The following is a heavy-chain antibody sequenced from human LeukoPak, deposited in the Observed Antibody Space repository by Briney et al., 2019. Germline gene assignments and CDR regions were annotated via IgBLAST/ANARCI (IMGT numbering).Heavy chain of an antibody. CDR1: GGSISGTNSY. D-gene: IGHD4-23*01. Sequence: SETLSLTCTVSGGSISGTNSYWGWIPQPPGKGLEWIGSIYYSGSTYYNPSLESRVTISVDTSKNQFSLKLSSVTAADTAVYYCARLGAYGGTPFDYWGQGTLVTVSS. J-gene: IGHJ4*02. CDR3: ARLGAYGGTPFDY. V-gene: IGHV4-39*01. CDR2: IYYSGST.